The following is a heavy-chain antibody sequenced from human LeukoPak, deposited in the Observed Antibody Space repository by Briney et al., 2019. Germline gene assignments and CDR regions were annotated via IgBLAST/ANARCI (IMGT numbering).Heavy chain of an antibody. J-gene: IGHJ3*02. CDR1: GGSISSSNW. CDR2: IYHSGST. CDR3: ARGPPRRYCSSTSCYWGVAFDI. V-gene: IGHV4-4*02. D-gene: IGHD2-2*01. Sequence: SGTLSLTCAVSGGSISSSNWWSWVRQPPGKGLEWIGEIYHSGSTNYNPSLKSRVTISVDTSKNQFSLKPSSVTAADTAVYYCARGPPRRYCSSTSCYWGVAFDIWGQGTMVTVSS.